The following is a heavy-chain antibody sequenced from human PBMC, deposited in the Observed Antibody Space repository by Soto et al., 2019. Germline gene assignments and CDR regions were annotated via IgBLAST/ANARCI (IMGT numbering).Heavy chain of an antibody. D-gene: IGHD6-13*01. V-gene: IGHV1-2*04. CDR3: ARGEQQLINYYGMDV. J-gene: IGHJ6*02. CDR2: INPNSGGT. Sequence: QVQLVQSGAEVKKPGASVKVSCKASGYTFTGYYMHWVRQAPGQGLEWMGWINPNSGGTNYAQKFQGWVTMTRDTSISTAYMELSRVRSDDTAVYYCARGEQQLINYYGMDVWGQGTTVTVSS. CDR1: GYTFTGYY.